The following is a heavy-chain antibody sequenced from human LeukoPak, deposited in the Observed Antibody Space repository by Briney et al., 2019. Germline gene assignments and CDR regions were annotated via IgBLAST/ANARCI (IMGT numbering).Heavy chain of an antibody. D-gene: IGHD3-10*01. CDR3: ARRGLPRHYYGMDV. CDR1: GYTFTSYD. V-gene: IGHV1-8*01. CDR2: MNPNSGNT. Sequence: WASVKVSCKASGYTFTSYDINWVRQASGQGLEWMGWMNPNSGNTGYAQKLQGRVTMTRNTSISTAYMELSSLRSEDTAVHYCARRGLPRHYYGMDVWGQGTTVTVSS. J-gene: IGHJ6*02.